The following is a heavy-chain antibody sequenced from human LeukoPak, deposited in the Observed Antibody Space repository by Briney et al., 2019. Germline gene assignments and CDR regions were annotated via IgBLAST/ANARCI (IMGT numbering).Heavy chain of an antibody. Sequence: GGSLRLSCAASGFTFSSYAMSWVRQAPGKGLEWVSAISGSGGSTYYADSVKGRFTISRDNSKNSLYLQMNSLRAEDTAVYYCARDYTYYYDSSGYMDVCGKGTTVTISS. D-gene: IGHD3-22*01. V-gene: IGHV3-23*01. J-gene: IGHJ6*03. CDR1: GFTFSSYA. CDR3: ARDYTYYYDSSGYMDV. CDR2: ISGSGGST.